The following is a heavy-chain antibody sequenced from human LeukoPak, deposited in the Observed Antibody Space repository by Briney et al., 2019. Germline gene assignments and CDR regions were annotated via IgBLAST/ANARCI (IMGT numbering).Heavy chain of an antibody. CDR2: IKEDGTEK. CDR3: ARRPFGADY. D-gene: IGHD3-10*01. V-gene: IGHV3-7*01. J-gene: IGHJ4*02. CDR1: GFTFSNYW. Sequence: GGSLRLSCAASGFTFSNYWMGWVRQPPGKGLQWVANIKEDGTEKYYVDSVKGRFTISRDNAKNSVYLQMNSLRVEDTAVYYCARRPFGADYWGQGTLVTVSS.